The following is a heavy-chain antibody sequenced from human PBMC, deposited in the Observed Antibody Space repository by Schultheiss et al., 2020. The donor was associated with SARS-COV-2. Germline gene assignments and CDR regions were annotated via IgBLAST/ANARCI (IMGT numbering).Heavy chain of an antibody. D-gene: IGHD3-10*02. CDR1: GFTFSSYG. V-gene: IGHV3-33*01. Sequence: GGSLRLSCAASGFTFSSYGMHWVRQAPGKGLEWVAVIWYDGSNKYYADSVKGRFTISRDNSKNTLYLQMNSLRAEDTAVYYCARMFWPYGMDVWGQGTTVTVSS. CDR3: ARMFWPYGMDV. CDR2: IWYDGSNK. J-gene: IGHJ6*02.